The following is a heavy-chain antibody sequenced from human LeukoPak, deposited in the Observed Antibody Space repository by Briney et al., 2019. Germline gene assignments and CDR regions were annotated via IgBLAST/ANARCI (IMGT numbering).Heavy chain of an antibody. CDR3: ARKYYDILTGYSYDAFDI. D-gene: IGHD3-9*01. CDR1: GGSISSGDYY. J-gene: IGHJ3*02. CDR2: IYYSWST. V-gene: IGHV4-30-4*01. Sequence: SETLSLTCTVSGGSISSGDYYWIWLRQPPGKGWVWIGYIYYSWSTYYNPSLTSRITISVDTSTNQFSLKLSSMTAADTAVYYCARKYYDILTGYSYDAFDIWGQGTMVTVSS.